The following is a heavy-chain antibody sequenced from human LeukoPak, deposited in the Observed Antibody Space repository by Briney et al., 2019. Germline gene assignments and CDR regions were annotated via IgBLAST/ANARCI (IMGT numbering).Heavy chain of an antibody. J-gene: IGHJ4*02. CDR2: ISSSGSTI. CDR3: ASPPYSMTPASHFDY. D-gene: IGHD2/OR15-2a*01. CDR1: GFTFSDYY. Sequence: PGGSLGLSCAASGFTFSDYYMSWIRQAPGKGLEWVSYISSSGSTIYYADSVKGRFTISRDNAKNSLYLQMNSLRAEDTAVYYCASPPYSMTPASHFDYWGQGTLVTVSS. V-gene: IGHV3-11*04.